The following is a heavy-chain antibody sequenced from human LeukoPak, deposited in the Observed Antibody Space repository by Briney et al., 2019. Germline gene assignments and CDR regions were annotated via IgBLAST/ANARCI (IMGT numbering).Heavy chain of an antibody. CDR1: GYTFTSYG. CDR2: ISAYNGNT. J-gene: IGHJ3*02. CDR3: AREWGGYCTNGVCYIRAFDI. Sequence: ASVKVSCKASGYTFTSYGISWVRQAPGQGLEWMGWISAYNGNTNYAQKLQGRVTMTTDTSTSTAYMGLRSLRSDDTAVYYCAREWGGYCTNGVCYIRAFDIWGQGTMVTVSS. V-gene: IGHV1-18*01. D-gene: IGHD2-8*01.